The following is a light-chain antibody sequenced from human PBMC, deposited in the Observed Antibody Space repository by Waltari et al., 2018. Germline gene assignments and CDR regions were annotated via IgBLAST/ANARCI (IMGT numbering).Light chain of an antibody. J-gene: IGKJ4*01. V-gene: IGKV1-5*03. CDR1: QSISNW. CDR2: KAS. CDR3: QQYNSYSLLT. Sequence: DIKMTQSPSTLSASVGDRVTLTCRASQSISNWLAWYQQKPGKAPKLLIYKASTLESGVPSRFSGSGSGTEFTLTISSLQPDDFATYYCQQYNSYSLLTFGGGTKVEIK.